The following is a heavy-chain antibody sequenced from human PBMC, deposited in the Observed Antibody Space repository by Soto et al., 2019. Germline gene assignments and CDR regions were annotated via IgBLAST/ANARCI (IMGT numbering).Heavy chain of an antibody. CDR2: ISGSGGST. CDR1: GFTFSSYA. J-gene: IGHJ4*02. D-gene: IGHD5-18*01. V-gene: IGHV3-23*01. Sequence: GGSLRLSCAASGFTFSSYAMSWVRQAPGKGLEWVSAISGSGGSTYYADSVKGRFTISRDNSKNTLYLQMNSLRDEDTAVYYCARVVVDTAQGFHYDYWGQGTLVTVSS. CDR3: ARVVVDTAQGFHYDY.